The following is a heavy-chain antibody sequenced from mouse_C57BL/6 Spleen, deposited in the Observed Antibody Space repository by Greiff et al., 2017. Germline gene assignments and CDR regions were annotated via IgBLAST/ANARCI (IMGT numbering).Heavy chain of an antibody. J-gene: IGHJ4*01. Sequence: EVQVVESGGGLVKPGGSLKLSCAASGFTFSDYGMHWVRQAPEKGLEWVAYISSGSSTIYYADTVKGRFTISRDNAKNTLFPQMTSLRSEDTAMYYCARKGSSGYVYAMDYWGQGTSVTVSS. D-gene: IGHD3-2*02. CDR3: ARKGSSGYVYAMDY. CDR2: ISSGSSTI. V-gene: IGHV5-17*01. CDR1: GFTFSDYG.